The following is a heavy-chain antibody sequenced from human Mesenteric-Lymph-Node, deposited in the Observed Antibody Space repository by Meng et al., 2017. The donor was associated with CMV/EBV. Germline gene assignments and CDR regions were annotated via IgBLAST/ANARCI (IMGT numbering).Heavy chain of an antibody. D-gene: IGHD2-15*01. CDR2: IIPIFGTA. J-gene: IGHJ5*02. Sequence: ASGGTFSSYAISWVRQAPGQGLEWMGGIIPIFGTANYAQKFQGRVTITADTSTSTAYMELSSLTSEDTAVYYCARDQGYSSGGWFDPWGQGTLVTVSS. CDR3: ARDQGYSSGGWFDP. V-gene: IGHV1-69*06. CDR1: GGTFSSYA.